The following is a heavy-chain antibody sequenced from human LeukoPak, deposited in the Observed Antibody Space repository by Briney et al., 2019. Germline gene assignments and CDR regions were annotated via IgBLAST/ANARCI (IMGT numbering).Heavy chain of an antibody. Sequence: GESLKISCKGFGYTFATYWNGWVRQMPGKGSEWIGTIYPSDSDTRYSPSFQGHVAISDDKSITTAYLQWSSLKASDSAMYYCTRTPRLVAHAFYFDQWGRGTLVTVSS. CDR3: TRTPRLVAHAFYFDQ. CDR2: IYPSDSDT. D-gene: IGHD2-2*01. CDR1: GYTFATYW. V-gene: IGHV5-51*02. J-gene: IGHJ4*02.